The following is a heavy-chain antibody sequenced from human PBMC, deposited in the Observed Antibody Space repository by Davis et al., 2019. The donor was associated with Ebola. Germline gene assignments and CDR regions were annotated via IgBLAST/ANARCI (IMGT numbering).Heavy chain of an antibody. CDR3: ARGSRFYCSGGSCYSYYYYGMDV. Sequence: GGSLRLSCAASGFTFSSYSMNWVRQAPGKGLEWVSSISSSSSYIYYADSVKGRFTISRDNAKNSLYLQMNSLRAEDTAVYYCARGSRFYCSGGSCYSYYYYGMDVWGQGTTVTVSS. CDR2: ISSSSSYI. CDR1: GFTFSSYS. J-gene: IGHJ6*02. D-gene: IGHD2-15*01. V-gene: IGHV3-21*01.